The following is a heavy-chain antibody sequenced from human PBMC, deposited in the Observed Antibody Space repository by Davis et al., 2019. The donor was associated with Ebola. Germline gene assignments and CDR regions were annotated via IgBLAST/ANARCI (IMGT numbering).Heavy chain of an antibody. CDR1: GFTFSSYA. J-gene: IGHJ6*03. V-gene: IGHV3-23*01. CDR3: AKDGEEWLISYYYMDV. D-gene: IGHD3-3*01. Sequence: GGSLRLSCAASGFTFSSYAMSWVRQSPGKGLEWVSGISTGGGSTSYADSVKGRFTISRDNSKNTLYLQMNSLRAEDTAVYYCAKDGEEWLISYYYMDVWGKGTTVTVSS. CDR2: ISTGGGST.